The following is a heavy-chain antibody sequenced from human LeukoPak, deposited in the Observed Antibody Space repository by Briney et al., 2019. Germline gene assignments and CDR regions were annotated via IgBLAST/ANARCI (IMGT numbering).Heavy chain of an antibody. CDR3: AKDLGVWFGDPGTFDY. J-gene: IGHJ4*02. D-gene: IGHD3-10*01. Sequence: GGSLRLSCAASGFTFSSYWMSWVRQAPGKGLEWVANIKQDGSEKYYVDSVKGRFTISRDNSKNTLYLQMNSLRAEDTAVYYCAKDLGVWFGDPGTFDYWGQGTLVTVSS. V-gene: IGHV3-7*01. CDR1: GFTFSSYW. CDR2: IKQDGSEK.